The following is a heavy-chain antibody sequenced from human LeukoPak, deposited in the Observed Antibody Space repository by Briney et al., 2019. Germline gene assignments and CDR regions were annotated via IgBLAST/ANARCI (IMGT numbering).Heavy chain of an antibody. V-gene: IGHV4-59*12. CDR3: ARVHRFTYHYDSSGYYDF. J-gene: IGHJ4*02. CDR1: GGSISSYY. CDR2: IYYSGST. Sequence: SETLSLTCTVSGGSISSYYWSWIRQPPGKGLEWIGYIYYSGSTNYNPSLKSRVTISVDTSKNQFSLKLRSVTAADTAVYFCARVHRFTYHYDSSGYYDFWGQGALVTVSS. D-gene: IGHD3-22*01.